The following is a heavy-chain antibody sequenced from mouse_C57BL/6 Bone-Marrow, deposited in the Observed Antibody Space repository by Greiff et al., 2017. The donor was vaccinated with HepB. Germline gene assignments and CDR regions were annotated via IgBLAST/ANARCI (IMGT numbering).Heavy chain of an antibody. CDR1: GYAFSSYW. Sequence: VQLVESGAELVKPGASVKISCKASGYAFSSYWMNWVKQRPGKGLEWIGQIYPGDGDTNYNGKFKGKAKLTADKSSSTAYMQLSSLTSEDSAVYFCARGDGNYFDYWGQGTTLTVSS. J-gene: IGHJ2*01. CDR3: ARGDGNYFDY. CDR2: IYPGDGDT. V-gene: IGHV1-80*01. D-gene: IGHD2-1*01.